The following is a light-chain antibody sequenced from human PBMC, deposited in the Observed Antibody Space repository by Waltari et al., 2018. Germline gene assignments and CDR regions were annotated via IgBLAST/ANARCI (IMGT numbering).Light chain of an antibody. CDR2: DVS. Sequence: QSALTQPRSVSGSPGQSVTISCTGTNSDVATYDRAARYQHHPAEAPQSLIYDVSKRPSGVPDRFSGSKSGDTASLTISGLQAEDEADYYCCSYAGTYTVVFGGGTKLTVV. J-gene: IGLJ2*01. V-gene: IGLV2-11*01. CDR1: NSDVATYDR. CDR3: CSYAGTYTVV.